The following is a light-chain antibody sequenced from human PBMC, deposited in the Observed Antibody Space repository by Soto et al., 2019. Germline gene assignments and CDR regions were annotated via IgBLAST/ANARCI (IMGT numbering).Light chain of an antibody. CDR2: GAS. V-gene: IGKV3-20*01. CDR3: QQYHTSPRT. J-gene: IGKJ1*01. Sequence: EIVLTQSPGTLSLSPGERATLSFSASQSVSSSYVAWYQQKPGQAPRLLIYGASSRATGIPDRFSGSGSGTDFTLTISRLEPEDFAVYYCQQYHTSPRTFGQGTKVDIK. CDR1: QSVSSSY.